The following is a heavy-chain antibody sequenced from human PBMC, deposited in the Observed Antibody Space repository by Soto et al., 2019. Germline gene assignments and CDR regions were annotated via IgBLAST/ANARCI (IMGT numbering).Heavy chain of an antibody. Sequence: GESLKISCKGSGYSFTSYWIGWVRQMPGKGLEWMGIIYPGDSDTRYSPSFQGQVTISADKSISTAYLQWSSLKASDTAMYYCARHERFGAHAEYNWFDPWGQGTLVTVSS. D-gene: IGHD3-10*01. CDR3: ARHERFGAHAEYNWFDP. V-gene: IGHV5-51*01. CDR2: IYPGDSDT. CDR1: GYSFTSYW. J-gene: IGHJ5*02.